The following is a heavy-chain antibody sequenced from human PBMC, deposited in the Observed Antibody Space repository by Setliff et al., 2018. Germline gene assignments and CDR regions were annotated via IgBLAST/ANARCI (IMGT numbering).Heavy chain of an antibody. CDR3: VRTDYSDGRYSMDV. V-gene: IGHV4-4*02. CDR1: GDSISSGNW. Sequence: PSETLSLTWAVSGDSISSGNWWSWVRQPPEKGLEWIWEINHSGNTNYNPSLKRRVTISVDKSTNQFSLKLNSVTAADTAVYYCVRTDYSDGRYSMDVWGKGTTVTVSS. J-gene: IGHJ6*03. CDR2: INHSGNT. D-gene: IGHD6-19*01.